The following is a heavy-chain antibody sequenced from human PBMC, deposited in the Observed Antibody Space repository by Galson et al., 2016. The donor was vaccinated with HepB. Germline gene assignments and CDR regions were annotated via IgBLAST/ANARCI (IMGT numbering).Heavy chain of an antibody. J-gene: IGHJ4*02. V-gene: IGHV1-18*01. Sequence: SVKVSCKASGYTFSNYAISWVRQAPGQGLEWMGWISIYNGNTNYAQKLQGRVTMTTDTSTSTAYMDLRSLRSDGTAVYYCALYDGYGGDYWGQGTLVTVST. CDR2: ISIYNGNT. D-gene: IGHD5-24*01. CDR1: GYTFSNYA. CDR3: ALYDGYGGDY.